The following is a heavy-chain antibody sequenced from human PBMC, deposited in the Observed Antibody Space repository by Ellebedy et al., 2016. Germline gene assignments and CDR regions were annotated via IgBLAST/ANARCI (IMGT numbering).Heavy chain of an antibody. D-gene: IGHD3-3*01. CDR2: MSTSGNT. CDR3: ATLTIPGGSDS. Sequence: SETLSLXXVVSGDSISSGTYYWSWVRQPAGKGLEWIGRMSTSGNTIYNPSPKGRVTMSVDTSKNHFSLELSSVTTADTAVYYCATLTIPGGSDSWGQGTLVTVSS. J-gene: IGHJ4*02. CDR1: GDSISSGTYY. V-gene: IGHV4-61*02.